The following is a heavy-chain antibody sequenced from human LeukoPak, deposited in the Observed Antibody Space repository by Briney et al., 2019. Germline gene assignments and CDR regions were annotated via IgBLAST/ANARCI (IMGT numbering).Heavy chain of an antibody. V-gene: IGHV3-48*04. CDR3: ARIYGGNSYYFDC. CDR1: ALTFSDYS. CDR2: ISSNGSTI. D-gene: IGHD4-23*01. Sequence: PGGSLRLSCAASALTFSDYSMNWVRQAPGKGLEWISYISSNGSTIYYAASVKGRFTISRDNAKNSLYLQMNSLRAEDTAVYYCARIYGGNSYYFDCWGQGTLVTVSS. J-gene: IGHJ4*02.